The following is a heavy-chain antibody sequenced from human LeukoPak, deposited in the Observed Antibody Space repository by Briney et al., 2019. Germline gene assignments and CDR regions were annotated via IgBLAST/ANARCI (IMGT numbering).Heavy chain of an antibody. CDR2: IWYDGSNK. CDR3: ARARGWQPNYYYYYMDV. D-gene: IGHD2-15*01. V-gene: IGHV3-33*07. J-gene: IGHJ6*03. Sequence: GGSLRLSCIPSGFTFNSYAMFWVRQAPGKGLEWVSLIWYDGSNKYYADSVNGRFTISRDNSKNTLYLQMNSLRAEDTAVYYCARARGWQPNYYYYYMDVWGTGTTVTVSS. CDR1: GFTFNSYA.